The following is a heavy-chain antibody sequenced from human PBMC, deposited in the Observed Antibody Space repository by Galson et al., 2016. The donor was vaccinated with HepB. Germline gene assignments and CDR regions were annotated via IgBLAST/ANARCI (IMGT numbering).Heavy chain of an antibody. CDR1: GITFSSYS. CDR3: ASGNHYYYGMDV. J-gene: IGHJ6*02. Sequence: SLRLSCAASGITFSSYSMNWVRQAPGKGLEWVSYISSSTSTIYYADSVKGRFTISRAHAKNTLYLQMNSLRAEDTAVYYCASGNHYYYGMDVWGQGTTVTVSS. CDR2: ISSSTSTI. V-gene: IGHV3-48*01.